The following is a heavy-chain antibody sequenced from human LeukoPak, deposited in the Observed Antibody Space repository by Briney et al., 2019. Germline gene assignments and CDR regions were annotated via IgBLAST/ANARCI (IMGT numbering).Heavy chain of an antibody. Sequence: ASVKVSCKASGYTFTSYGISWVRQAPGQGLEWMGWISAYNGNTNYAQKLQGRVTMTTDTSTSTAYMELRSLRSDDTAVYYCARALRYFDWLLPLDAFDIWGQGTMVTVSS. J-gene: IGHJ3*02. CDR1: GYTFTSYG. D-gene: IGHD3-9*01. V-gene: IGHV1-18*01. CDR3: ARALRYFDWLLPLDAFDI. CDR2: ISAYNGNT.